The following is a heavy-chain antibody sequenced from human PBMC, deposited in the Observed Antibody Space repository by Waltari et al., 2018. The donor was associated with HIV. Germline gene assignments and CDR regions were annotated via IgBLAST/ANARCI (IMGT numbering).Heavy chain of an antibody. V-gene: IGHV3-23*01. Sequence: EVQVLESGGGLVQPGGSLRLSCAASGFTFSAYAMGWVRQAPGKGLECVAAIGRSGATTLYADAVKGRFTISRDNSKNTLYLQMNSLRAEDTAVYYCARGHRETVTTLRFDPWGQGTLVTVSS. CDR2: IGRSGATT. J-gene: IGHJ5*02. D-gene: IGHD4-17*01. CDR3: ARGHRETVTTLRFDP. CDR1: GFTFSAYA.